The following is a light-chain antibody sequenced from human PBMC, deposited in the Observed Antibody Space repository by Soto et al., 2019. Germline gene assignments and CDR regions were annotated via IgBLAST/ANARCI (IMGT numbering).Light chain of an antibody. CDR3: AAWDDSLSGVV. V-gene: IGLV1-47*01. Sequence: QSVLTQPPSASGTPGQRVTISCSGSSSNIGSNYVSWYQQLPGTAPKLLMYKNNQRPSGVPDRFSGSKSGTSAFLAISGLRSEDEADYYCAAWDDSLSGVVFGGGTKLTVL. CDR1: SSNIGSNY. J-gene: IGLJ2*01. CDR2: KNN.